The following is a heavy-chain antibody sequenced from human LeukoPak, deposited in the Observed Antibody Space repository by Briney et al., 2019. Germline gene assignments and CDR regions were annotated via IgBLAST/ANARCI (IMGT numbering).Heavy chain of an antibody. V-gene: IGHV1-69*05. CDR1: GGTFSSYA. CDR3: ARGDSSGWFHDLDY. CDR2: IIPIFGTA. D-gene: IGHD6-19*01. J-gene: IGHJ4*02. Sequence: SVKVSCKASGGTFSSYAISWVRQAPGQGLEWMGGIIPIFGTANYAQKFQGRVTITTDESTSTAYMELSSLRSGDTAVYYCARGDSSGWFHDLDYWGQGTLVTVSS.